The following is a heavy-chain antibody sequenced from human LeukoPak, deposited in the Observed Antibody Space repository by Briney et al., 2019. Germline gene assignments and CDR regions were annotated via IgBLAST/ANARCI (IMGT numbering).Heavy chain of an antibody. CDR1: GGSISSYY. CDR2: IYYSGST. V-gene: IGHV4-59*01. D-gene: IGHD3-22*01. CDR3: ARDSSGYRRGSFDY. J-gene: IGHJ4*02. Sequence: SETLSLTCTVPGGSISSYYWSWIRQPPGKGLVWIGYIYYSGSTNYNPSLKSRVTMSLDTSNNQFSLKLSSVTAADTAVYYCARDSSGYRRGSFDYWGQGTLVTVSS.